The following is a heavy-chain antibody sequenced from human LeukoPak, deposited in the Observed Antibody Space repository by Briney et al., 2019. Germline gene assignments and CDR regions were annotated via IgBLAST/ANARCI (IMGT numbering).Heavy chain of an antibody. CDR1: GYTFTSYY. CDR3: ARDDYGDYSPFQH. Sequence: ASVKVSCKASGYTFTSYYMHWVRQAPGQGLEWMGIINPSGGSTSYAQKFQGRVTMTRDMSTSTVYMELSRLRSDDTAVYYCARDDYGDYSPFQHWGQGTLVTVSS. CDR2: INPSGGST. D-gene: IGHD4-17*01. J-gene: IGHJ1*01. V-gene: IGHV1-46*01.